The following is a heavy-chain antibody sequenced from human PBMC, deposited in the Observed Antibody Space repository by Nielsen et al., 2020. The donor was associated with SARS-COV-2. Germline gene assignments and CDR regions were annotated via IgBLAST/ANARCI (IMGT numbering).Heavy chain of an antibody. CDR1: GFSLSTSGMR. D-gene: IGHD3-9*01. J-gene: IGHJ5*02. V-gene: IGHV2-70*04. CDR2: IDWDDDK. CDR3: ARDLTGYYNGGFDP. Sequence: SGPTLVKPTQTLTLTCTFSGFSLSTSGMRVSWIRQPPGKALEWLARIDWDDDKFYSTSLKTRLTISKDTSKNQVVLTMTNMDPVDTATYYCARDLTGYYNGGFDPWGQGTLVTVSS.